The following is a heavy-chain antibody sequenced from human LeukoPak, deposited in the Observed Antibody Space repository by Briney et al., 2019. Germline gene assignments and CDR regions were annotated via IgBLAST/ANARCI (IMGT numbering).Heavy chain of an antibody. Sequence: GRSLRLSCAASGFTSDDYAMHWVRQAPGKGLEWVSGISSNSGNIDYADSVKGRFTISRDNAKNSLYLQMNSLRAEDTALYYCTKGAHYYDSSGYWSWGQGTLVTVSS. D-gene: IGHD3-22*01. CDR1: GFTSDDYA. V-gene: IGHV3-9*02. J-gene: IGHJ5*02. CDR2: ISSNSGNI. CDR3: TKGAHYYDSSGYWS.